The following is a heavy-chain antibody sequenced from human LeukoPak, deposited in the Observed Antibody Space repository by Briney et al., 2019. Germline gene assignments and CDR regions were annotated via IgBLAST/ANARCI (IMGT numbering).Heavy chain of an antibody. J-gene: IGHJ3*02. CDR2: IYTSGST. CDR3: ARDHYGVDAFDI. Sequence: SETLSLTCTVSGGSISSYYWSWIRHPAGKGLEWIGRIYTSGSTNYNPSLKSRVTMSVDTPKNQFSLKLSSVTAADTAVYYCARDHYGVDAFDIWGQGTMVTVSS. D-gene: IGHD4-17*01. V-gene: IGHV4-4*07. CDR1: GGSISSYY.